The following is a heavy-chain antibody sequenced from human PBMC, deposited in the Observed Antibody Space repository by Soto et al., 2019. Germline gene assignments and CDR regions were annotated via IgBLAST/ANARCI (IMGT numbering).Heavy chain of an antibody. Sequence: QLQLQESGPGLVKPSETLSLTCTVSGGSISSGPYSWGWIRQPPGEGLEWIGTFYYSESTYYNPSLESRVTISVDTSQNQFALKVSSVTVADPAVYYCARLGGYCSSTSCYGSYGMDVWGQGTTVTVSS. V-gene: IGHV4-39*01. CDR2: FYYSEST. J-gene: IGHJ6*02. CDR3: ARLGGYCSSTSCYGSYGMDV. CDR1: GGSISSGPYS. D-gene: IGHD2-2*01.